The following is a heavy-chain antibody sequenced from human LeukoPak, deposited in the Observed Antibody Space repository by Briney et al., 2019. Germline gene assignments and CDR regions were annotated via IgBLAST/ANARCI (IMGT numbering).Heavy chain of an antibody. CDR1: GFTFSSYG. CDR3: AKNGVSAAEGGLGGADV. D-gene: IGHD6-13*01. V-gene: IGHV3-30*18. J-gene: IGHJ6*02. CDR2: VSYDGTTK. Sequence: GGSLRLSCVASGFTFSSYGMHWVRQAPGKGLEWVAVVSYDGTTKYYADSVKGRFTISRDNSKNTLYLQMNSLRPEDTAVYYCAKNGVSAAEGGLGGADVWGQGTTVTVSS.